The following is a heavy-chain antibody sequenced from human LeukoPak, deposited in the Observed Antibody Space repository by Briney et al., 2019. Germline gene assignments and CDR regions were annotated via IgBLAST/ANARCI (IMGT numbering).Heavy chain of an antibody. CDR3: ARPYSSGWSGVFDI. CDR2: INYSGST. D-gene: IGHD6-19*01. V-gene: IGHV4-59*08. CDR1: GASISSYY. J-gene: IGHJ3*02. Sequence: TPSETLSLTCSVSGASISSYYWSWIRQSPGKGLEWIANINYSGSTSYNPSLKSRVTISVDTSKNQFSLRLSSVTAADTAVYYCARPYSSGWSGVFDIWGQGTVVTVSS.